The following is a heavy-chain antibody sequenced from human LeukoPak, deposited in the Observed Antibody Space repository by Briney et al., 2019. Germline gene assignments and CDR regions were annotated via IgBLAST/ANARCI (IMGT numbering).Heavy chain of an antibody. CDR1: GLTFSSYS. V-gene: IGHV3-48*01. CDR2: ISSSSSTI. CDR3: ERDRGVRGP. J-gene: IGHJ4*02. D-gene: IGHD3-10*01. Sequence: GGSLRLSCAASGLTFSSYSMNWVRQAPGKGLEWVSYISSSSSTIYYADSVKGRFTISRDNAKNSLYLQMNSLRAEDTAVYYCERDRGVRGPWGQGTLVTVSS.